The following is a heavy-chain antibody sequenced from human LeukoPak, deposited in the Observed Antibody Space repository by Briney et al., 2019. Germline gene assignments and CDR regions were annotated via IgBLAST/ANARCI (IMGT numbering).Heavy chain of an antibody. CDR3: TTDHGYSSSWYGLDAFDI. Sequence: GGSLRLSCAASGFTFSNAWMSWVRQAPGKGLEWVGRIKSKTDGGTTDYAAPVKGRFTISRDDSKNTLYLQMNSLKTEDTAVYYCTTDHGYSSSWYGLDAFDIWGQGTMVTVSS. CDR1: GFTFSNAW. J-gene: IGHJ3*02. V-gene: IGHV3-15*01. D-gene: IGHD6-13*01. CDR2: IKSKTDGGTT.